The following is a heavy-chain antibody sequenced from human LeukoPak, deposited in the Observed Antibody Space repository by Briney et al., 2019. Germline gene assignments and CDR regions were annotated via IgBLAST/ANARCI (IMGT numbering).Heavy chain of an antibody. D-gene: IGHD4-23*01. Sequence: ASVKVSCKASGYTFTSYGISWVRQAPEQGLEWTGWISAYNGNTNYAQKLQGRVTMTTDTSTSTAYMELRSLRSNDTAVYYCARYRAVVTSDYWGQGTLVTVSS. V-gene: IGHV1-18*01. CDR1: GYTFTSYG. CDR3: ARYRAVVTSDY. CDR2: ISAYNGNT. J-gene: IGHJ4*02.